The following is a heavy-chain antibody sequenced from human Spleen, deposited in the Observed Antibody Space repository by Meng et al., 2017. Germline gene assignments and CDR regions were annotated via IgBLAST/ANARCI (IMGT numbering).Heavy chain of an antibody. J-gene: IGHJ4*02. Sequence: QLQLQESVPGLVKPSETLPLTCSVSGGSLTRRNYFWGWIRQPPGKGLDWIGNIYYSGTTYYSPSLKSRVTISVDTSKNQLSLKLSSVTAADTAVYYCARVTQDYDLPRWFDYWGQGTLVTVSS. CDR1: GGSLTRRNYF. V-gene: IGHV4-39*01. CDR3: ARVTQDYDLPRWFDY. CDR2: IYYSGTT. D-gene: IGHD3-22*01.